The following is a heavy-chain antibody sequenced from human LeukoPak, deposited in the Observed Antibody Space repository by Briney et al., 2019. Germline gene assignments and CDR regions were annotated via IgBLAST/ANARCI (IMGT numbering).Heavy chain of an antibody. CDR2: IYYSGTT. J-gene: IGHJ4*02. D-gene: IGHD3-10*01. Sequence: PSETLSLTCTVSGGSISSYYWSWIRQPPGKGLEWIGYIYYSGTTNYNPSLKSRVTISVDTSKNQFSLKLSSVTAADTAVYYCARHELLWFGEPKGGFDYWGQGTLVTVSS. CDR3: ARHELLWFGEPKGGFDY. CDR1: GGSISSYY. V-gene: IGHV4-59*08.